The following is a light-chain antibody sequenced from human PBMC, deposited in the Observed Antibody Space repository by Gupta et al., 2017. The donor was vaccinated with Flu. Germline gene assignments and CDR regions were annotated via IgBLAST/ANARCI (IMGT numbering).Light chain of an antibody. J-gene: IGKJ4*01. CDR3: QQVKSYPLS. V-gene: IGKV1-9*01. Sequence: GDRVIISCRASQGIDSHLVWYQKKPGKAPKVLIYETSTLQSGAPSRFSGSGSGTEFTLTITSLQPEDFATYYCQQVKSYPLSFGGGTKVEIK. CDR1: QGIDSH. CDR2: ETS.